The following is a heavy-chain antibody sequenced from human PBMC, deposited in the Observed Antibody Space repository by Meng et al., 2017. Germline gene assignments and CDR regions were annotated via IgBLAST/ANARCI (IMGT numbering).Heavy chain of an antibody. V-gene: IGHV1-3*01. CDR3: ARAIAVSGTGRFDY. CDR1: GYTFTTYA. CDR2: INAGNSDT. Sequence: GQLVKSGAEVKKPGASGKVSCKASGYTFTTYAIHWVRQAPGQRLEWMGWINAGNSDTKYSQKLQGRVTITRDTSASTVYMEVSSLRSEDTGVYYCARAIAVSGTGRFDYWGQGTLVTVSS. J-gene: IGHJ4*02. D-gene: IGHD6-19*01.